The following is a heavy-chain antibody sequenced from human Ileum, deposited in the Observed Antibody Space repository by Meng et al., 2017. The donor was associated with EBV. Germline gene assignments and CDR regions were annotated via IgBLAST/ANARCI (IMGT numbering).Heavy chain of an antibody. Sequence: QVNLQQWGAGCVKPSETLSLTCAVYGGFFRGYYWSWIRQSPGKGLEWIGEINHSGSTNYNPSLKSRVTISVDTSKNQFSLKLTSVTAADTAVYYCAREARSSGYHPGIGPWGQGTLVTVSS. V-gene: IGHV4-34*02. CDR2: INHSGST. D-gene: IGHD3-22*01. CDR3: AREARSSGYHPGIGP. CDR1: GGFFRGYY. J-gene: IGHJ5*02.